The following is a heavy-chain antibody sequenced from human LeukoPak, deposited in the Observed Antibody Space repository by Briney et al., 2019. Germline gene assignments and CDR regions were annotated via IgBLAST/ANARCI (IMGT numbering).Heavy chain of an antibody. Sequence: GGSLRLSCAASGFTFISYSMNWVRQAPGKGLEWVSSISSSSSYIYYADSVKGRFTISRDNAKNSLYLQMNSLRAEDTAVYYCATPVTTRHEGHYWGQGTLVTVSS. D-gene: IGHD1-14*01. CDR1: GFTFISYS. J-gene: IGHJ4*02. CDR3: ATPVTTRHEGHY. CDR2: ISSSSSYI. V-gene: IGHV3-21*01.